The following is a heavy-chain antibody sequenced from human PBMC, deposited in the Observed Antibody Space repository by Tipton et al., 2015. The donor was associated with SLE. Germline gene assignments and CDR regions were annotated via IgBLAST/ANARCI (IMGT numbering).Heavy chain of an antibody. D-gene: IGHD3-10*01. CDR2: IYTSGST. CDR3: ARVGVLWFGENDAFDI. J-gene: IGHJ3*02. CDR1: GGSISSGGYY. V-gene: IGHV4-31*03. Sequence: TLSLTCTVSGGSISSGGYYWSWIRQHPGQGLEWIGYIYTSGSTNYNPSLKSRVTISVDTSKNQFSLKLSSVTAADTAVYYCARVGVLWFGENDAFDIWGQGTMVTVSS.